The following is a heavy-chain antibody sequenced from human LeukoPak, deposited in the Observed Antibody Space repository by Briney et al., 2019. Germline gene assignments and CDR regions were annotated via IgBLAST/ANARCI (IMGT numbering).Heavy chain of an antibody. V-gene: IGHV4-61*02. J-gene: IGHJ6*03. Sequence: PSETLSLTCTVSGGSISSGSYYWSWIRQPAGKGLEWIGRIYTSGSANYNPSLKSRVTISLDTSKNQLSLKLSSVTAADTAVYYCARDLEGRDGYNNDYYYYMDVWGKGTTVTISS. CDR2: IYTSGSA. CDR3: ARDLEGRDGYNNDYYYYMDV. CDR1: GGSISSGSYY. D-gene: IGHD5-24*01.